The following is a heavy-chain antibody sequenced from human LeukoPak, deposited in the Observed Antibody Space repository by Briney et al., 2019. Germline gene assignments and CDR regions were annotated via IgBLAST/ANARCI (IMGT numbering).Heavy chain of an antibody. V-gene: IGHV4-59*01. Sequence: PSETLSLTCTVPGGSISSYYWSWIRQTPGKGLEWLGYIYYSVTTNYNPSLKSRVTISVDTSKNQISLRLTSVTAADTAVYYCAKDQRFSAYDPDEYNYSDPWGQGTLVTVSS. CDR1: GGSISSYY. D-gene: IGHD5-12*01. CDR2: IYYSVTT. CDR3: AKDQRFSAYDPDEYNYSDP. J-gene: IGHJ5*02.